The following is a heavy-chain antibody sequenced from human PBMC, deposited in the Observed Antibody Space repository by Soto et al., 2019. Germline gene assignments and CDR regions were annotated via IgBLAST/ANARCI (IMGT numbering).Heavy chain of an antibody. V-gene: IGHV3-30-3*01. Sequence: PGGSLRLSSAGSGFSLSSYTMHWVRQAPGKGLEWVALISFDSSSKHYADSVKGRFSISRDNSKNTLYLQMDSLRPDDTALYYCARDRLRLGELSLIGYFDSWGQGTLVTVSS. CDR1: GFSLSSYT. CDR3: ARDRLRLGELSLIGYFDS. J-gene: IGHJ4*02. CDR2: ISFDSSSK. D-gene: IGHD3-16*02.